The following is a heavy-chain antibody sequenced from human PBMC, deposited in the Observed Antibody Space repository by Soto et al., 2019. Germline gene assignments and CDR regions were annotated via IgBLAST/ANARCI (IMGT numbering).Heavy chain of an antibody. D-gene: IGHD2-15*01. J-gene: IGHJ6*03. CDR3: ARDRVENLNARYYYYYYMDV. CDR1: GGSISSYY. CDR2: IYYSGST. Sequence: ETLSLTFTVSGGSISSYYWSCIRQPPGKGLEWIGYIYYSGSTNYNPSLKSRVTISVDTSKNQFSLKLSSVTAADTAVYYCARDRVENLNARYYYYYYMDVWGKGTTVTVSS. V-gene: IGHV4-59*01.